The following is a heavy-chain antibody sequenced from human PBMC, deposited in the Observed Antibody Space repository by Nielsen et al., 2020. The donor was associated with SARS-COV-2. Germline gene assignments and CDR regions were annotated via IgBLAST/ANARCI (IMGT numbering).Heavy chain of an antibody. D-gene: IGHD6-6*01. J-gene: IGHJ5*02. V-gene: IGHV4-34*01. CDR2: INHSGST. CDR1: GGSFSGYY. Sequence: SETLSLTSAVYGGSFSGYYWSWIRQPPGKGLEWIGEINHSGSTNYNPSLKSRVTISVDTSKNQFSLKLSSVTAADTAVYYCARGRGYSSSSWFDPWGQGTLVTVSS. CDR3: ARGRGYSSSSWFDP.